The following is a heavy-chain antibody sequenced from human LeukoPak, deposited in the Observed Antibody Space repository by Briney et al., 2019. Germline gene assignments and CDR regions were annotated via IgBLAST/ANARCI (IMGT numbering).Heavy chain of an antibody. CDR2: IYPGDSDT. J-gene: IGHJ4*02. CDR1: GYSFTNNW. V-gene: IGHV5-51*01. D-gene: IGHD1-26*01. Sequence: GESLKISCKGSGYSFTNNWIAWVRQMPGKGLEWMGIIYPGDSDTTYSPSFQGQFTISADKSISTAYLQWSSLRASDTSMYYCARLPVGGTRVHFDYWGQGTLVTVSS. CDR3: ARLPVGGTRVHFDY.